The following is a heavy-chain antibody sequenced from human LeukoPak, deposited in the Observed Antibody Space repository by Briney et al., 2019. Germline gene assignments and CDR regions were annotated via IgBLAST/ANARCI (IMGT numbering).Heavy chain of an antibody. CDR3: ARVTRYSSSWYDY. Sequence: SETLSLTCAVYGGSFSGYYWSWIRQPPGKGLEWIGEISHSGSTNYNPSLKSRVTISVDTSKNQFSLKLSSVTAADTAVYYCARVTRYSSSWYDYWGQGTLVTVSS. V-gene: IGHV4-34*01. CDR2: ISHSGST. J-gene: IGHJ4*02. CDR1: GGSFSGYY. D-gene: IGHD6-13*01.